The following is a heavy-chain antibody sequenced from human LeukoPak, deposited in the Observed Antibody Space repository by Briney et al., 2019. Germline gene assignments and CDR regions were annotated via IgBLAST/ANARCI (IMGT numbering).Heavy chain of an antibody. V-gene: IGHV4-59*01. J-gene: IGHJ3*02. CDR1: GGSISSYY. CDR2: IYYSGGT. CDR3: ARELDCSSTSCRDAFDI. Sequence: PSETLSLTCTVSGGSISSYYWSWIRQPPGKGLEWIGYIYYSGGTNYNPSLKSRVTISVDTSKNQFSLKLSSVTAADTAVYYCARELDCSSTSCRDAFDIWGPGTMVTVSS. D-gene: IGHD2-2*01.